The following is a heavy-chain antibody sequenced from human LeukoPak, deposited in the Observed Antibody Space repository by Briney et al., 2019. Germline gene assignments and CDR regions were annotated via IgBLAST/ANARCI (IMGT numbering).Heavy chain of an antibody. Sequence: ASVKVSCKASGGTLTSHGISWVRQAPGQGLEWMGRIIPIRNTVNYAQKFQGRLTITAETSTSTAYMDLSSLKSEDTAVYYCATDRAEQHGVQLYYYFGMDVWGQGTTVTVSS. CDR2: IIPIRNTV. J-gene: IGHJ6*02. CDR1: GGTLTSHG. CDR3: ATDRAEQHGVQLYYYFGMDV. D-gene: IGHD5-24*01. V-gene: IGHV1-69*04.